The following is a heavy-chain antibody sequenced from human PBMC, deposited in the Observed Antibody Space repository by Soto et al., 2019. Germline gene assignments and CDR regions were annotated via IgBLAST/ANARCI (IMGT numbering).Heavy chain of an antibody. V-gene: IGHV4-30-4*08. J-gene: IGHJ4*02. D-gene: IGHD1-1*01. Sequence: SETLSLTCTVSGGSISSGDHFWSWIRQSPTKGLEWIGYIHYTGSAYYTPSLQSRVTMSMDTSKNQFSLKMNSVTAADSAVYYCATNHPLETPEDYFDYWGQGTQVTVSS. CDR3: ATNHPLETPEDYFDY. CDR1: GGSISSGDHF. CDR2: IHYTGSA.